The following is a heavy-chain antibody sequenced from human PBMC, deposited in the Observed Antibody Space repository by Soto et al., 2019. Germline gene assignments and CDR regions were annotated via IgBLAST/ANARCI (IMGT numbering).Heavy chain of an antibody. CDR1: VGSISSYY. J-gene: IGHJ4*02. V-gene: IGHV4-59*08. CDR2: IYYSGST. CDR3: ARQDSGYDLYY. D-gene: IGHD5-12*01. Sequence: PSETLSLTCTVYVGSISSYYWSWIRQPPGKGLEWIGYIYYSGSTNYNPSLKSRVTISVDTSKNQFSLKLSSVTAADTAVYYCARQDSGYDLYYWGQGTLVTVSS.